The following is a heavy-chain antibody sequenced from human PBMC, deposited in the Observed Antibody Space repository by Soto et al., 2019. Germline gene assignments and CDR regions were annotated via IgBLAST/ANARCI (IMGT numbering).Heavy chain of an antibody. D-gene: IGHD3-10*01. CDR3: ARDRGITMVRGVAPSLNWFDP. V-gene: IGHV3-7*01. Sequence: GGSLRLSCAASGFTFSSYWMSWVRQAPGKGLEWVANIKQDGSEKYYVDSVKGRFTISRDNAKNSLYLQMNSLRAEDTAVYYCARDRGITMVRGVAPSLNWFDPWGQGTLVTVSS. CDR1: GFTFSSYW. J-gene: IGHJ5*02. CDR2: IKQDGSEK.